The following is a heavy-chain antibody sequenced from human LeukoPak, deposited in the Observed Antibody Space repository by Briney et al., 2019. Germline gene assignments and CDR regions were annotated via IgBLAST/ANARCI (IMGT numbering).Heavy chain of an antibody. Sequence: GGSLRLSCAASGFTFSSYGMHWVRQAPGKGLEWVAFIRYDGSNKYYADSVKGRFTISRDNSKNTLYLQMNSLRAEDTAAYYCAKGSGSPHNYYYYYYMDVWGKGTTVTISS. J-gene: IGHJ6*03. CDR2: IRYDGSNK. V-gene: IGHV3-30*02. CDR3: AKGSGSPHNYYYYYYMDV. CDR1: GFTFSSYG. D-gene: IGHD1-26*01.